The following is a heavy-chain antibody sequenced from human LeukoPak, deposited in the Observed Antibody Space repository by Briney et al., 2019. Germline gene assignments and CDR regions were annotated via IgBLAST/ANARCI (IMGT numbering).Heavy chain of an antibody. V-gene: IGHV4-4*07. CDR1: GGSISSYY. Sequence: PSETLSLTCTVSGGSISSYYWSWIRQPAGKGLEWIGRIYTSGSTNYNPSLKSRVTMSVDTSKNQFSLKLSSVTAADTAMYYCARSEGMTSLWYFDLWGRGALVTVSS. D-gene: IGHD2-21*02. CDR3: ARSEGMTSLWYFDL. CDR2: IYTSGST. J-gene: IGHJ2*01.